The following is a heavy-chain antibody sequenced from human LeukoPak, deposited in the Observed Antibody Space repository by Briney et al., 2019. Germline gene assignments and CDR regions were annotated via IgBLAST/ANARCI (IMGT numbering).Heavy chain of an antibody. CDR3: ARASDCHDYYFDY. CDR1: GYTVTGYY. Sequence: SVRVSCKASGYTVTGYYMHWVRQAPGQGLEGRGWINPNSGGTNDAQKFQGWVTMTRDTSISTAYMELSRLRSDDTAVYYCARASDCHDYYFDYWGQGTLVTVSS. D-gene: IGHD2-21*02. CDR2: INPNSGGT. V-gene: IGHV1-2*04. J-gene: IGHJ4*02.